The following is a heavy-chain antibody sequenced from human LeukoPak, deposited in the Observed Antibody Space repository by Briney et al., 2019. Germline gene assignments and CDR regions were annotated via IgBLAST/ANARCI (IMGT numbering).Heavy chain of an antibody. V-gene: IGHV3-23*01. CDR1: GFTFSSYA. CDR2: ISGSGGST. J-gene: IGHJ4*02. D-gene: IGHD5-12*01. CDR3: AKGDTGYDYDHFDY. Sequence: GGSLRLSCAASGFTFSSYAMSWVRQAPGKGLEWVSAISGSGGSTAYADSVKGRFTISRDNAKNTLYLQMNSLRAEDTALYYCAKGDTGYDYDHFDYWGQGTLVTVSS.